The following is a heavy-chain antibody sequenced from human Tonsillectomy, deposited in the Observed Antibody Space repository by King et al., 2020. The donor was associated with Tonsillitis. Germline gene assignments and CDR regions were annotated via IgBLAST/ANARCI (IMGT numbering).Heavy chain of an antibody. CDR1: GFTFSSYA. V-gene: IGHV3-30*04. CDR3: ARDQGGYCTHGVCGPFDY. CDR2: ISYDRSNK. Sequence: VQLVESGGGVVQPGRSLRLSCAASGFTFSSYAMHWVRQAPGKGLEWVAVISYDRSNKYYADSVKGRFTISRDNSKNTLYLQMNSLRPDDTAVYYCARDQGGYCTHGVCGPFDYWGQGTLVTVSS. J-gene: IGHJ4*02. D-gene: IGHD2-8*01.